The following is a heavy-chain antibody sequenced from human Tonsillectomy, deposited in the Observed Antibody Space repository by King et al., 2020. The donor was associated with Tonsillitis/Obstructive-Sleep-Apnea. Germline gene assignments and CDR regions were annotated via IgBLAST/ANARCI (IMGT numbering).Heavy chain of an antibody. CDR2: IWYDGSNK. D-gene: IGHD2-15*01. CDR1: GFTFRSYG. J-gene: IGHJ6*02. Sequence: HVQLVESGGGVVQPGGSLRISCAASGFTFRSYGMHWVRQAPGKGLEWVAVIWYDGSNKYYADSVKGRFTISRDNSKNTLYLQMNSLGAEDTAVYYCAIMPGGAADLRLYYGMDVWGQGTTVTVSS. V-gene: IGHV3-33*01. CDR3: AIMPGGAADLRLYYGMDV.